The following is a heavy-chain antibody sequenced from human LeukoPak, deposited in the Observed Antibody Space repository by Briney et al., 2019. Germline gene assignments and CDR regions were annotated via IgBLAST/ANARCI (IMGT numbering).Heavy chain of an antibody. CDR3: ARVLGSSGWYLDY. CDR2: INHSGST. Sequence: SETLSLTCTVSGGSISSYYWSWIRQPPGKGLEWIGEINHSGSTNYNPSLKSRVTISVDTSKNQFSLKLSSVTAADTAVYYCARVLGSSGWYLDYWGQGTLVTVSS. D-gene: IGHD6-19*01. CDR1: GGSISSYY. J-gene: IGHJ4*02. V-gene: IGHV4-34*01.